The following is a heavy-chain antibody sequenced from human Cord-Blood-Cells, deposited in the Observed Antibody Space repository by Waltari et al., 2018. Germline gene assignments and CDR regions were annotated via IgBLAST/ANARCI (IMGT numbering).Heavy chain of an antibody. Sequence: VQLLESGGGLVQPGGSLRFSWSDSGFSYSGYAMRGVRQAPGKGLQWVSAISGSGGSTYYADSVKGRFTISRDNSKHTLYLQMNSLRAEDTAVYYCAKDRRSYYYFDYWDQGTLVTVSS. D-gene: IGHD1-26*01. V-gene: IGHV3-23*01. CDR2: ISGSGGST. CDR3: AKDRRSYYYFDY. J-gene: IGHJ4*02. CDR1: GFSYSGYA.